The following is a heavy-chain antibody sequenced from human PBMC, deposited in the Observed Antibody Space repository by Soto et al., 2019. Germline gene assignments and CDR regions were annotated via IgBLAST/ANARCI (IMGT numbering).Heavy chain of an antibody. J-gene: IGHJ6*03. Sequence: SATLSLTCTVSGGSISSYYWSWIRQPPGKGLEWIGEIYYSGSTNYNPSLKSRVTISVDTSKNQFSLKLSSVTAADTAVYYCARGRVVVPAAMYGTYYFDMDVWGKGTTVTVSS. CDR1: GGSISSYY. CDR3: ARGRVVVPAAMYGTYYFDMDV. V-gene: IGHV4-59*12. D-gene: IGHD2-2*01. CDR2: IYYSGST.